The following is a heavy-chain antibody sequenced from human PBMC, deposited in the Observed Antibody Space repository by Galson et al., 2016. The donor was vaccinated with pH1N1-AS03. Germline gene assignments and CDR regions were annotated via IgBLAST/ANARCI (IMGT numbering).Heavy chain of an antibody. V-gene: IGHV3-33*01. CDR1: GFTFRDYG. CDR2: IWYDGSNK. D-gene: IGHD5-24*01. CDR3: ARDRPNYNVYLDH. J-gene: IGHJ4*02. Sequence: SLRLSCAASGFTFRDYGFRWVRQAPGKGLEWVAVIWYDGSNKNYVDSVKGRFIVSRDNSNDTLYLQMNSLRAEDTAVYYCARDRPNYNVYLDHWGQGILVTVSS.